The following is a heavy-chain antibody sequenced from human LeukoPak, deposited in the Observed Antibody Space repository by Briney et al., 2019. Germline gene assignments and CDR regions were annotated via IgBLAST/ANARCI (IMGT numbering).Heavy chain of an antibody. J-gene: IGHJ2*01. D-gene: IGHD1-14*01. CDR3: ARRRTGPPAGGGLDL. CDR1: GFTFSSYW. CDR2: INSDGSST. Sequence: PGGSLRLSCAASGFTFSSYWMHWVRQAPGKGLVWVSRINSDGSSTSYADSVKGRFTISRDNAKNTLYLQMNSLRAEDTAVYYCARRRTGPPAGGGLDLWGRGTLVTVS. V-gene: IGHV3-74*01.